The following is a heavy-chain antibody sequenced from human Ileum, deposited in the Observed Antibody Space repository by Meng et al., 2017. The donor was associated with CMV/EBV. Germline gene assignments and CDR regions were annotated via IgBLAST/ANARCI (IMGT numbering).Heavy chain of an antibody. V-gene: IGHV4-38-2*02. CDR3: ARGGYSYGYPFFQH. J-gene: IGHJ1*01. Sequence: GSLRLSCSVSGYSISSGYYWGWIRQPPGKGLEWIGSFYHSGSTYYNPSLRSRVTISVDTSKNQFSLKLSSVTAADTAVYYCARGGYSYGYPFFQHWGQGTLVTVSS. CDR1: GYSISSGYY. D-gene: IGHD5-18*01. CDR2: FYHSGST.